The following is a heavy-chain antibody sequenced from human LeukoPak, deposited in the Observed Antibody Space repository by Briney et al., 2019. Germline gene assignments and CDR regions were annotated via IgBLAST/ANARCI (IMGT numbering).Heavy chain of an antibody. CDR2: IYHSGST. J-gene: IGHJ4*02. CDR3: ARGVLGYGDYWYFDY. CDR1: GGSISSGGYS. Sequence: SETLSLTCAVSGGSISSGGYSWSWIRQPPGKGLEWIVYIYHSGSTYYNPSLKSRVTISVDRSKNQFSLKLSSVTAADTAVYYCARGVLGYGDYWYFDYWGQGTLVTVSS. D-gene: IGHD4-17*01. V-gene: IGHV4-30-2*01.